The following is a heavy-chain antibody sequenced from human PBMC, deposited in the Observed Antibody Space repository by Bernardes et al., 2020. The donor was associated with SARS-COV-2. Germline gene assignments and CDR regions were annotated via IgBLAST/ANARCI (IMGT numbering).Heavy chain of an antibody. Sequence: GGSLRLSCAASGFTFSSYGMHWVRQAPGKGLEWVAVISYDGSNKYYADSVKGRFTISRDNSKNTLYLQMNSLRAEDTAVYYCATEEVHTVTTDTYYYYGMDVWCQGTTVTVSS. V-gene: IGHV3-30*03. CDR1: GFTFSSYG. CDR3: ATEEVHTVTTDTYYYYGMDV. J-gene: IGHJ6*02. D-gene: IGHD4-4*01. CDR2: ISYDGSNK.